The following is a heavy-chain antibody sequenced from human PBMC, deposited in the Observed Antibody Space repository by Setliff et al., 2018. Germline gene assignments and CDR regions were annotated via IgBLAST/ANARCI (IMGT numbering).Heavy chain of an antibody. J-gene: IGHJ5*02. CDR1: GYTFSAYY. CDR3: ARATRDSGGWYYEYNWFDP. D-gene: IGHD6-19*01. Sequence: ASVKVSCKASGYTFSAYYIHWVRQAPGQGLEWMGWTNPHSGGTNFPQTFQGRVTMTRDTSINTAYMELSTLTSDDTAVYFCARATRDSGGWYYEYNWFDPWGQGTPVTVSS. V-gene: IGHV1-2*02. CDR2: TNPHSGGT.